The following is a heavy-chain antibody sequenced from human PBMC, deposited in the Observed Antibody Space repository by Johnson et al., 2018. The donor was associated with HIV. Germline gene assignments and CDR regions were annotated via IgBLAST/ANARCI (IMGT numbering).Heavy chain of an antibody. V-gene: IGHV3-23*04. CDR2: ISGSGGST. D-gene: IGHD6-19*01. Sequence: VQLVESGGGVVQPGGSLRLSCAASGFTVSSNYMSWVRQAPGKGLEWVSAISGSGGSTYYPASVKGRFTISRNNSKNTLYLQMNSLKTEDTAMYYCTTISQWPGPGTFGIWGQGTLVTVSS. CDR3: TTISQWPGPGTFGI. J-gene: IGHJ3*02. CDR1: GFTVSSNY.